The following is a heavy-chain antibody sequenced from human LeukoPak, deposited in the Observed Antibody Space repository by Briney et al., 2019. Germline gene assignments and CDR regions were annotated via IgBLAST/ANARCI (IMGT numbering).Heavy chain of an antibody. Sequence: GASVTVSCKASGYRFSSYGISWVRQAPGQGLERMGGISAYNGNTNYAQKLQGRVTITTDTSTSTAYMELRSLRSDDTAVYYCARRIHYYYYMDVWGKGTTVTVSS. D-gene: IGHD1-14*01. V-gene: IGHV1-18*01. J-gene: IGHJ6*03. CDR3: ARRIHYYYYMDV. CDR2: ISAYNGNT. CDR1: GYRFSSYG.